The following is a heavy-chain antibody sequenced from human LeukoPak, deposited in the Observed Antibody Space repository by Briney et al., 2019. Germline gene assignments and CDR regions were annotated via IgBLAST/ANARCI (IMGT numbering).Heavy chain of an antibody. CDR2: INPSGGST. Sequence: GASVKVSCKASGYTFTSYYMHWVRQAPGQGLEWMGIINPSGGSTSYAQKFQGRVTMTRDTSTSTVYMELSSLRSEDTAVYYCARDPTPYYYDSSGYYSWFDPWGQGTLVTVSS. D-gene: IGHD3-22*01. V-gene: IGHV1-46*01. CDR3: ARDPTPYYYDSSGYYSWFDP. CDR1: GYTFTSYY. J-gene: IGHJ5*02.